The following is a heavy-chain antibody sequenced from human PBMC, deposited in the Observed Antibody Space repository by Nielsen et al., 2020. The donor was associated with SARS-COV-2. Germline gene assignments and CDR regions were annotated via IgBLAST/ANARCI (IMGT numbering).Heavy chain of an antibody. V-gene: IGHV3-48*01. J-gene: IGHJ4*02. CDR2: ISSGSSTM. CDR1: GFAFSSYS. Sequence: GESLKISCAASGFAFSSYSMNWVRQAPGKGLEWLSYISSGSSTMYYADSVKGRFTISRDNAKNSLYLRMNSLRAEDTAIYYCARDREPRYNAVDYWGQGTLVTVSS. D-gene: IGHD1-14*01. CDR3: ARDREPRYNAVDY.